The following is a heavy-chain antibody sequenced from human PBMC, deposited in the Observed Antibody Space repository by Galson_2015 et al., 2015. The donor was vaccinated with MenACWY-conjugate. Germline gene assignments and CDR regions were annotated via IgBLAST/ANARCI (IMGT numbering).Heavy chain of an antibody. J-gene: IGHJ1*01. CDR3: AMVVDSIGYYPFHH. V-gene: IGHV3-11*06. CDR2: ISSSSGYP. CDR1: GFTFSYYD. D-gene: IGHD3-22*01. Sequence: SLRISCAASGFTFSYYDMSWVRQAPGKGLEWVSYISSSSGYPNYADSVKGRFTISRDNAKNSLYLQMSSLRAEDTAMYCCAMVVDSIGYYPFHHWGQGTLVTVSS.